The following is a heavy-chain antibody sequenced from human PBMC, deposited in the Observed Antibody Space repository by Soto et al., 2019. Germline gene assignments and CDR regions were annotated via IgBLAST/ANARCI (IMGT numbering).Heavy chain of an antibody. Sequence: PGGSLRLSCAASGFTFSSSAMHWVRQAPGKGLEWVAIISYDRSNKYYADSVKGRFTISRDNSKNTLHLQMSSLRTEDTAVYYCAVHYGDYLLDYWGQGTLVTVSS. CDR3: AVHYGDYLLDY. V-gene: IGHV3-30-3*01. D-gene: IGHD4-17*01. CDR1: GFTFSSSA. J-gene: IGHJ4*02. CDR2: ISYDRSNK.